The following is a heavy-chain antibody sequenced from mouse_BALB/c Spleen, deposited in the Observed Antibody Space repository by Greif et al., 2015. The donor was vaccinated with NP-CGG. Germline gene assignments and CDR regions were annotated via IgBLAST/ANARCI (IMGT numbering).Heavy chain of an antibody. CDR2: IWSGGST. V-gene: IGHV2-2*02. J-gene: IGHJ4*01. Sequence: VKLVESGPGLVQPSQSLSITCTVSGFSLTSYGVHWVRQSPGKGLEWLGVIWSGGSTDYNAAFISRLSISKDNSKSXVFFKMNSLQANDTAIYYCARSLLRLLYAMDYWGQGTSVTVSS. CDR1: GFSLTSYG. D-gene: IGHD1-2*01. CDR3: ARSLLRLLYAMDY.